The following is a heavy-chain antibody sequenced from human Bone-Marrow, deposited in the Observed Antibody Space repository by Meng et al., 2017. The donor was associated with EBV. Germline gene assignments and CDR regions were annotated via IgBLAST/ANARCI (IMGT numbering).Heavy chain of an antibody. CDR2: FLPILGAA. CDR3: ARDGIAVPGGSNWFDP. CDR1: GDIFTNLA. D-gene: IGHD6-19*01. J-gene: IGHJ5*02. V-gene: IGHV1-69*06. Sequence: QVTLVQSGAGVKKPGSPVKASCKASGDIFTNLAFTWVRQVPGKGLEWMGGFLPILGAANYAQKFQGRLTITADKSTTTAFMELRSLRVDDTAVYFCARDGIAVPGGSNWFDPWGQGTLVTVSS.